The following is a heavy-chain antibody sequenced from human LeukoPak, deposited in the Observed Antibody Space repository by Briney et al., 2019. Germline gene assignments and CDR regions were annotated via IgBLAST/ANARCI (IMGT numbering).Heavy chain of an antibody. J-gene: IGHJ3*02. CDR2: LYSAGTT. D-gene: IGHD6-13*01. CDR3: AGRIAAVPGAFDI. V-gene: IGHV3-53*01. Sequence: GGSLRLSCAVSGFTVTDNYMSWVRQAPGKGLEWVSVLYSAGTTAYADSVKGRFTVSRDNSKNTVFLQMHNLRVEDTAVYYCAGRIAAVPGAFDIWGQGTMVTVSS. CDR1: GFTVTDNY.